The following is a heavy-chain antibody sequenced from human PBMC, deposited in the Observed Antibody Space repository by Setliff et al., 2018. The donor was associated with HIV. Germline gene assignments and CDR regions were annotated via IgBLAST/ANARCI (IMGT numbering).Heavy chain of an antibody. V-gene: IGHV1-18*01. CDR3: AREIGDYYDSSGYYPPTDYYYGMGV. CDR1: GYTFTHYA. J-gene: IGHJ6*02. Sequence: ASVKVSCKASGYTFTHYAISWVRQAPGQGLEYLGWISAYNGNTNYAQKVQGRITMTTDASTSTVDMESRSLTSDDTAVYYCAREIGDYYDSSGYYPPTDYYYGMGVWGQGTTVTVSS. D-gene: IGHD3-22*01. CDR2: ISAYNGNT.